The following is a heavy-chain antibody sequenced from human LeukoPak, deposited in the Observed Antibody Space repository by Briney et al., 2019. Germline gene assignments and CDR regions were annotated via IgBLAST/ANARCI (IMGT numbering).Heavy chain of an antibody. CDR1: GFTFSSYA. CDR2: ISGSGGST. D-gene: IGHD4-11*01. V-gene: IGHV3-23*01. Sequence: GGSLRLSCAASGFTFSSYAMSWVRQAPGKGLEWVSAISGSGGSTYYADSVKGRFTISRDNSKSTLYLQMNSLRAEDTAVYYCAKGGLPLDAFDIWGQGTMVTVSS. CDR3: AKGGLPLDAFDI. J-gene: IGHJ3*02.